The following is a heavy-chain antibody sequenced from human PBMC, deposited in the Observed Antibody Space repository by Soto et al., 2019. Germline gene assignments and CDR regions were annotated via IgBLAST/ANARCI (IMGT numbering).Heavy chain of an antibody. CDR1: GYTFTSYG. J-gene: IGHJ4*02. CDR2: ISAYNGNT. D-gene: IGHD2-15*01. Sequence: ASVKVSSKASGYTFTSYGISWVRQAPGQGLEWMGWISAYNGNTNYAQKLQGRVTMTTDTSTSTAYMELRSLRSDDTAVYFCARSYCSGGSCHLAPDYWGQGTLVTVSS. CDR3: ARSYCSGGSCHLAPDY. V-gene: IGHV1-18*01.